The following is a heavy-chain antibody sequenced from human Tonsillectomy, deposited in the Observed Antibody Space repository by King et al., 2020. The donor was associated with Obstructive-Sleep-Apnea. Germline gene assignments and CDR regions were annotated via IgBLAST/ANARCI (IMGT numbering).Heavy chain of an antibody. CDR3: ASHYDYSGYYNYY. V-gene: IGHV4-4*02. J-gene: IGHJ4*02. CDR1: GGSICSTNW. CDR2: IYHSGST. Sequence: VQLQESGPGLVKPSGTLSLTCVVSGGSICSTNWWSWVRQSPGKGLGGIGEIYHSGSTNYNPSLKGRVTISVDKSKNQFSLNLRSVTAADTAVYYCASHYDYSGYYNYYWGQGTLVTVSS. D-gene: IGHD3-22*01.